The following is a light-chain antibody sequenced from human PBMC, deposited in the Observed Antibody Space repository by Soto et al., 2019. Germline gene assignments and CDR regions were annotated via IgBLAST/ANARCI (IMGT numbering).Light chain of an antibody. CDR1: QSVSNT. V-gene: IGKV3-20*01. J-gene: IGKJ4*01. CDR3: QQYGSSLGVT. CDR2: GAS. Sequence: EIVMTQSPATLSVSPGERATLSCRASQSVSNTLAWYQQKPGQAPRLLIYGASSRATGIPDRFSGSGSGTDFTLTISRLEPEDFAVYYCQQYGSSLGVTFGGGTKVDIK.